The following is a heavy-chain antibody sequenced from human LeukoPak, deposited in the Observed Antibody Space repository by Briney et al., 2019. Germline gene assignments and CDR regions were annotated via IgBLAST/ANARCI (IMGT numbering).Heavy chain of an antibody. J-gene: IGHJ4*02. D-gene: IGHD1-7*01. CDR1: GGSISSYY. CDR3: ARERLELLDY. CDR2: IYYSGST. Sequence: SETLSLTCTVSGGSISSYYWSWIRQPPGRGLEWIGYIYYSGSTNYNPPLKSRVTISVDTSKNQFSLKLSSVTAADTAVYYCARERLELLDYWGQGTLVTVSS. V-gene: IGHV4-59*01.